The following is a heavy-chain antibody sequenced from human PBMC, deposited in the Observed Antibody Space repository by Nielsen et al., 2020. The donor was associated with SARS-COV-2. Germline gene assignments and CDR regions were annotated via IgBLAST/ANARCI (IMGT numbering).Heavy chain of an antibody. CDR1: DGSVSSGSHY. D-gene: IGHD1-1*01. V-gene: IGHV4-39*01. CDR2: IYYSGST. Sequence: GSLRLSCIVSDGSVSSGSHYWSWIRQPPGKGLEWIGSIYYSGSTYYNPSLKSRVTISVDTSKNQFSLKLSSVTAADTAVYYCARQSRTGTATRYWGQGTLVTVSS. CDR3: ARQSRTGTATRY. J-gene: IGHJ4*02.